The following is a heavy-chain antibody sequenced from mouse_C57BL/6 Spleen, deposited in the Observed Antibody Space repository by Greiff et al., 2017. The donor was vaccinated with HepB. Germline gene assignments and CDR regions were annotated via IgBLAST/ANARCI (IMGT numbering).Heavy chain of an antibody. D-gene: IGHD1-1*01. Sequence: QVQLQQPGAELVKPGASVKLSCKASGYTFTSYWMHWVKQRPGRGLGWIGRIDPNSGGTKYNEKFKSKATLTVDKPSSTAYMQLSSLTSEDSAVYYCARDYGSSHWYFDVWGTGTTVTVSS. CDR3: ARDYGSSHWYFDV. J-gene: IGHJ1*03. V-gene: IGHV1-72*01. CDR2: IDPNSGGT. CDR1: GYTFTSYW.